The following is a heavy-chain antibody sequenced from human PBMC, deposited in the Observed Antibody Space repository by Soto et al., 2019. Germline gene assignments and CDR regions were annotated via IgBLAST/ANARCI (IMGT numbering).Heavy chain of an antibody. J-gene: IGHJ6*03. V-gene: IGHV1-69*02. Sequence: SVKVSCKASGGTFSSYTISWVRQAPGQGLEWMGRIIPILGIANYAQKFQGRVTITADKSTSTAYMELSSLRSEDTVVYYCARLEGYSSSWYRADYYKMDVGGKGTRVTAP. CDR3: ARLEGYSSSWYRADYYKMDV. CDR2: IIPILGIA. D-gene: IGHD6-13*01. CDR1: GGTFSSYT.